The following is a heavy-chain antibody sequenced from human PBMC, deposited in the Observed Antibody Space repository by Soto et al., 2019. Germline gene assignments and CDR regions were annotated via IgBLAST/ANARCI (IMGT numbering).Heavy chain of an antibody. Sequence: EVHLVESGGGLVKPGGSLTVSCATSGLTFINAWMNWVRQTPGRGLEWVGRIKSKANGGTTDYAAPMKGRFTISRDDSKDTLYLQMDSLKIEDTGVYYCTDSVQASGWFDPWGQGTLVTVSS. CDR2: IKSKANGGTT. V-gene: IGHV3-15*07. J-gene: IGHJ5*02. D-gene: IGHD1-1*01. CDR3: TDSVQASGWFDP. CDR1: GLTFINAW.